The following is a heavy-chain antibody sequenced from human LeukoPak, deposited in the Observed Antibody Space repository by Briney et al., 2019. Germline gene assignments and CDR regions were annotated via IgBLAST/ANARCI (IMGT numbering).Heavy chain of an antibody. D-gene: IGHD2-2*03. J-gene: IGHJ3*02. CDR2: IIPIFGTA. CDR1: GGIFSSYA. Sequence: ASVKVSCKASGGIFSSYAISWVRQAPGQGLEWMGGIIPIFGTANYAQKFQGRVTITADESTSTAYMELSSLRSEDTAVYYCARDPIQVYAFDIWGQGTMVTVSS. CDR3: ARDPIQVYAFDI. V-gene: IGHV1-69*01.